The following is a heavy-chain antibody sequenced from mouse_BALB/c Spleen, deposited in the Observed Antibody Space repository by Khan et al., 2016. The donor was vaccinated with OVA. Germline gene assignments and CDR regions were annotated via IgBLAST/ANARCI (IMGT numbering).Heavy chain of an antibody. CDR3: TSSYDSYYFDY. CDR2: IYPGISDT. CDR1: GYSFASYW. D-gene: IGHD2-4*01. V-gene: IGHV1-5*01. Sequence: EVQLQQSGTVLARPGASVKMSCKASGYSFASYWMHWIKQRPGQGLEWIGTIYPGISDTRYNQKFKGKATLTAVSSASTAYMDFSSLTNEDSAVYYCTSSYDSYYFDYWGQGTTLTGSS. J-gene: IGHJ2*01.